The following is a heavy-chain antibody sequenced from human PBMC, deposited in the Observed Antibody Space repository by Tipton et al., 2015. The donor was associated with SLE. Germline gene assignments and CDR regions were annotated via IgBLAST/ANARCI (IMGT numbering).Heavy chain of an antibody. Sequence: QLVQSGAEVKKPGASVRVSCKASGYTFSRYGVTWVRQAPGQGPEWMGWISAENGKTDYAEKFQDRVTLTTDTSTSTAYMDVWSLRSDDTAVYYCARGGGSYLMDFWGQGTLVTVSS. D-gene: IGHD1-26*01. J-gene: IGHJ4*02. CDR3: ARGGGSYLMDF. CDR2: ISAENGKT. V-gene: IGHV1-18*01. CDR1: GYTFSRYG.